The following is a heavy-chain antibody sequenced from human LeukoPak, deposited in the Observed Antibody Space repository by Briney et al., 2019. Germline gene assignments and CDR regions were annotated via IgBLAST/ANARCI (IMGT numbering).Heavy chain of an antibody. CDR3: ARARIAAAGVLDAFDI. J-gene: IGHJ3*02. Sequence: GGSLRLSCVASGFTFSSYWMHWVRQAPGKGLVWVSRINSDGSSTSYADSVKGRFTISRDNAKNTLYLQMNSLRAEDTAVYYCARARIAAAGVLDAFDIWGQGTMVTVSS. CDR1: GFTFSSYW. V-gene: IGHV3-74*01. D-gene: IGHD6-13*01. CDR2: INSDGSST.